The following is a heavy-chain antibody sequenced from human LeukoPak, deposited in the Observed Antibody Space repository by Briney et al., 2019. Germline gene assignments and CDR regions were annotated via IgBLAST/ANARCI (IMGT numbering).Heavy chain of an antibody. CDR3: ARGASLQVPADNWFDP. CDR2: ISSSGSTV. CDR1: GFTFSDYY. J-gene: IGHJ5*02. D-gene: IGHD2-2*01. V-gene: IGHV3-11*01. Sequence: GGSLRLSCAASGFTFSDYYMSWIRQAPGKGLEGLSYISSSGSTVYYADSVKGRFTISRDNAKNSLYLQMNSLRAEDTAVYYWARGASLQVPADNWFDPWGQGTLVTVSS.